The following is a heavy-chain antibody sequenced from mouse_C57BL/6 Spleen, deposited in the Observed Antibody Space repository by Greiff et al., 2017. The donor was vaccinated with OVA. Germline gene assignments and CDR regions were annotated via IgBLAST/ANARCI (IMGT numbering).Heavy chain of an antibody. CDR3: AGIYDGYYFAY. CDR1: GYAFSSYW. CDR2: IYPGDGDT. J-gene: IGHJ3*01. D-gene: IGHD2-3*01. Sequence: VKLQQSGAELVKPGASVKISCKASGYAFSSYWLNWVKQRPGKGLEWIGQIYPGDGDTNYNGKFKGKATLTADKSSSTAYMQLSSLTSEDSAVYFCAGIYDGYYFAYWGQGTLVTVSA. V-gene: IGHV1-80*01.